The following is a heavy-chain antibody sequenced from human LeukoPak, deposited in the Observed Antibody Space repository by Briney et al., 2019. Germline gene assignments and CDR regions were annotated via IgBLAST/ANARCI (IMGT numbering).Heavy chain of an antibody. D-gene: IGHD1-20*01. CDR3: ATPDRYNWNDEGYYYYMDV. CDR2: INPNSGGS. CDR1: GYTFTGYY. Sequence: GASVKVSCKASGYTFTGYYMHWVRQAPGQGLEWMGWINPNSGGSNYAQKFQGRVTMTRDTSISTAYMELSRLRSDDTAVYYCATPDRYNWNDEGYYYYMDVWGKGTTVTISS. J-gene: IGHJ6*03. V-gene: IGHV1-2*02.